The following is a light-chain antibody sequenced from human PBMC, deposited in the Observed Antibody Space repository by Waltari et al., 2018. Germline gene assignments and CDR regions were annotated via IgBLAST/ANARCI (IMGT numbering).Light chain of an antibody. CDR3: MIWHSSAVV. CDR1: SGINVGTYR. CDR2: YKSYSDK. Sequence: QAVLTQPSSLSASPGASASLTCTLRSGINVGTYRIYWYQQKPGSPPQYLLRYKSYSDKQQGSGVPGRFSGSKEASANAGILLISGLQSEDEADYYCMIWHSSAVVFGGGTKLTVL. V-gene: IGLV5-45*03. J-gene: IGLJ2*01.